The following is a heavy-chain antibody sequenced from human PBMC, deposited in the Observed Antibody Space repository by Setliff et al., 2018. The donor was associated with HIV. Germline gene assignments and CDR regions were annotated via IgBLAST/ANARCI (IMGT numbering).Heavy chain of an antibody. D-gene: IGHD1-1*01. Sequence: ETLSLTCTVSADSVTSYSWEWIRQPPGKRLEWIGSVSTTDGATYNPSLQSRVSMSVDTSKMQVSLHLTSVTAADTAVYYCSRGSAAGTGLPPRDSWGQGILVTVSS. CDR2: VSTTDGA. CDR1: ADSVTSYS. V-gene: IGHV4-4*08. CDR3: SRGSAAGTGLPPRDS. J-gene: IGHJ5*01.